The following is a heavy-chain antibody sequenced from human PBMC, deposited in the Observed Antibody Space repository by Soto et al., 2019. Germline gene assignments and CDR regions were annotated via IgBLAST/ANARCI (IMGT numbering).Heavy chain of an antibody. D-gene: IGHD3-10*01. CDR1: GGSISSYY. CDR2: IYYSGST. V-gene: IGHV4-59*01. J-gene: IGHJ6*02. Sequence: SETLSLTCPVSGGSISSYYGSWIRQPPGKGLEWIGYIYYSGSTNYNPSLKSRVTISVDTSKNQFSLKLSSVTAADTAVYYCARVMGGSGSWPPYYYYYGMDVWGQGTTVTVSS. CDR3: ARVMGGSGSWPPYYYYYGMDV.